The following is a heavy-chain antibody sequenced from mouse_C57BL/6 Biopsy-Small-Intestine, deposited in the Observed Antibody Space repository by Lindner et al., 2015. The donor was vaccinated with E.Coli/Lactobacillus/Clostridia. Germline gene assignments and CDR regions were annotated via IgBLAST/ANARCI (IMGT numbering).Heavy chain of an antibody. Sequence: VQLQESGGGLVKPGGSLKLSCAASGFTFSDYGMHWVKQRSGQGLEWIGWFYPGSGDINYNEKFKDKATLTADKSSSTVYMELSRLTSEDSAVYFCARHERVLLRYGFFDVWGTGTTVTVSS. J-gene: IGHJ1*03. V-gene: IGHV1-62-2*01. CDR2: FYPGSGDI. CDR1: GFTFSDYG. CDR3: ARHERVLLRYGFFDV. D-gene: IGHD1-1*01.